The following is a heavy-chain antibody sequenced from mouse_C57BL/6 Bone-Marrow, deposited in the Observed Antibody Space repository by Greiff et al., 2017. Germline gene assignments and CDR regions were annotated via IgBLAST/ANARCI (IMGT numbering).Heavy chain of an antibody. CDR1: GYTFTSYW. V-gene: IGHV1-69*01. CDR3: ARWSYDGYYGDYAMDY. J-gene: IGHJ4*01. D-gene: IGHD2-3*01. CDR2: IDPSDSYT. Sequence: QVQLQQPGAELVMPGASVKLSCKASGYTFTSYWMHWVKQRPGQGLEWIGEIDPSDSYTNYNQKFKGKSTLTVDTSSSTAYMQLSSLTSEDSAVXYCARWSYDGYYGDYAMDYWGQGTSVTVSS.